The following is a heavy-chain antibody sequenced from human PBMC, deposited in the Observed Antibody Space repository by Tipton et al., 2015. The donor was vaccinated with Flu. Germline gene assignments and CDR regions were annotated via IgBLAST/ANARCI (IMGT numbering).Heavy chain of an antibody. Sequence: TLSLTCAVYGGSFSGYYWSWIRQPPGKGLEWIGYIYYSGSTNYNPSLKSRVTISVDTSKNQFSLKLSSVTAADTAVYYCARDRCTNGVCYYFGYWGQGTLVTVSS. CDR2: IYYSGST. CDR1: GGSFSGYY. D-gene: IGHD2-8*01. V-gene: IGHV4-59*01. CDR3: ARDRCTNGVCYYFGY. J-gene: IGHJ4*02.